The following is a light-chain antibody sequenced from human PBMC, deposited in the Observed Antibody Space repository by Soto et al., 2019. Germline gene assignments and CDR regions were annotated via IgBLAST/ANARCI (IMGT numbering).Light chain of an antibody. J-gene: IGLJ2*01. CDR1: NSDVGGYNY. V-gene: IGLV2-14*01. CDR3: SSYTSSSTLL. Sequence: QSALTQPASVSGSPGQSITISCTGTNSDVGGYNYVSWYQQHPGKAPKLMIYDVVNRPSGVSNRFSGSKSGNMASLTISGLQAEDEADYYCSSYTSSSTLLFGGGTKVTVL. CDR2: DVV.